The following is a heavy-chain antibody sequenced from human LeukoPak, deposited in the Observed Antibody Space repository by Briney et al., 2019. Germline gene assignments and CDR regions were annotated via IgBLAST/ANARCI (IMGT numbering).Heavy chain of an antibody. V-gene: IGHV3-11*04. CDR3: ARDPGGDSSGYHYPNWFDP. Sequence: GGSLRLSCAASGFTFSDYYMSWIRQAPGKGLEWVSYISSSGSTIYYADSVKGRFTISRDNAKNSLYLQMNSLRAEDTAVYYCARDPGGDSSGYHYPNWFDPWGQGTLVTVSS. D-gene: IGHD3-22*01. CDR2: ISSSGSTI. CDR1: GFTFSDYY. J-gene: IGHJ5*02.